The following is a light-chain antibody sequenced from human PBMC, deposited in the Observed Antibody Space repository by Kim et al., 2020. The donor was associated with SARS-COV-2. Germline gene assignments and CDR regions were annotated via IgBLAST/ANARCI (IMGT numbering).Light chain of an antibody. CDR3: QHYDNWSMYT. J-gene: IGKJ2*01. V-gene: IGKV3-15*01. CDR1: QSVSTN. CDR2: GAS. Sequence: EIVMTQSPATLSVSPGERATLSCRASQSVSTNLAWYQQKPGQAPRLLIYGASTRATTIPARFSGSGSGTDFTLTISGLQSEDFAVYYCQHYDNWSMYTFGQGTKLEI.